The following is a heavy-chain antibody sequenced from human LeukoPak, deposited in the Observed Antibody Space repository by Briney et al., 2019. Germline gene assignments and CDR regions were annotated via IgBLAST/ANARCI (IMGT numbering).Heavy chain of an antibody. V-gene: IGHV3-74*01. Sequence: GGSLRLSCAASGFTFSSYWMHWVRQAPGKGLVWVSRINSDGSSTSYADSVKGRFTISRDNAKNTLYLQMNSLRAEDTAVYYCARGGTAMAKYYFDYWGQGTLVNVSS. J-gene: IGHJ4*02. CDR3: ARGGTAMAKYYFDY. CDR2: INSDGSST. D-gene: IGHD5-18*01. CDR1: GFTFSSYW.